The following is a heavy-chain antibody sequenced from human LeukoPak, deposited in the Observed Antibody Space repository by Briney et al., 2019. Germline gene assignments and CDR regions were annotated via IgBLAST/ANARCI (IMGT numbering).Heavy chain of an antibody. J-gene: IGHJ3*02. CDR3: ARDPYNSGPGRAFDI. CDR1: GFTLSPSW. D-gene: IGHD6-19*01. V-gene: IGHV3-74*01. CDR2: ITSDGRNT. Sequence: PGGSLRLSCAASGFTLSPSWLIWVRPAPRKGLVWVSRITSDGRNTVYADFVKGRFTISRDNARNTVYLQMTSLRPEDSAVYYCARDPYNSGPGRAFDIWGQGTMVTVSS.